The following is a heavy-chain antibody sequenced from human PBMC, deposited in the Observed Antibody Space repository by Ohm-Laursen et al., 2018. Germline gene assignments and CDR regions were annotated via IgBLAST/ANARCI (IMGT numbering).Heavy chain of an antibody. Sequence: SLRLPCAAFGFSFSANAMAWVRQAPGKGVEWVAGISISAVGKHYAESVRGRFTISRDDSKSIMYLNMNSLRPEDTAVYYCARDPSSRFLSGSHFDPWGQGTLVTVSS. CDR2: ISISAVGK. V-gene: IGHV3-23*01. J-gene: IGHJ5*02. D-gene: IGHD1-26*01. CDR1: GFSFSANA. CDR3: ARDPSSRFLSGSHFDP.